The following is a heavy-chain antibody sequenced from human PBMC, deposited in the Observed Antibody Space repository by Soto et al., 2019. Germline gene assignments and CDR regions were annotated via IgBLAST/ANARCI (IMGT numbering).Heavy chain of an antibody. CDR1: GYTFTSYG. V-gene: IGHV1-18*01. J-gene: IGHJ6*02. D-gene: IGHD3-22*01. CDR2: ISAYDGYT. CDR3: ARGGFYDSSGARNYYYSGMNV. Sequence: QVQLVQSGAEVKKPGASVKVSCKASGYTFTSYGINWVRQAPGQGLEWLGWISAYDGYTNYAQILQGRVSMTTDTSTTTAYMELRSLRSDDTAMYYCARGGFYDSSGARNYYYSGMNVWGQGTTVTVSS.